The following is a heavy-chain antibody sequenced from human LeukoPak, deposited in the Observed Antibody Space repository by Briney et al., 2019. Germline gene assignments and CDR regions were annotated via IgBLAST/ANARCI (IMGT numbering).Heavy chain of an antibody. V-gene: IGHV3-23*01. CDR2: ISRSGGST. CDR1: GFTFSSQG. CDR3: AKERFGDYGDFDY. Sequence: PGGSLRLSCTASGFTFSSQGMSWVRQAPGKGLEWVSTISRSGGSTYYADSVKGRFTISRDNSKNTLYLQLNSLGAEDTAVYYCAKERFGDYGDFDYWGQGTLVTVSS. D-gene: IGHD4-17*01. J-gene: IGHJ4*02.